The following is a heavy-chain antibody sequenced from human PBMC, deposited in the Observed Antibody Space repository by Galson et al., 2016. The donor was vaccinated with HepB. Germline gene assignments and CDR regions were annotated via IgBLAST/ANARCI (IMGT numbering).Heavy chain of an antibody. V-gene: IGHV3-23*01. J-gene: IGHJ6*04. CDR3: VQGSTAPAV. CDR2: ISRSGDST. CDR1: GFSFGRFG. Sequence: SLRLSCAASGFSFGRFGMPWVRQAPGKGLESVSSISRSGDSTDYADSVKGRFTISRDNSKNMVYLQMNSLRAEDTATYYCVQGSTAPAVWGKGTTVTVSS. D-gene: IGHD1-26*01.